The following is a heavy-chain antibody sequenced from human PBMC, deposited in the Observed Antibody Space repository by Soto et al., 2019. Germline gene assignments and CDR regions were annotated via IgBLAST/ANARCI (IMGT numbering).Heavy chain of an antibody. Sequence: SETLSLTCAVSGYSISSGYYWGWLRQPPGKGLEWIGSIYHGGSTYYNPSLNSRVTLSIDTSNNHLSLILNSVTAADTAVYYCARGGCSSCYFDPWGQGTLVTVSS. CDR1: GYSISSGYY. D-gene: IGHD2-2*01. V-gene: IGHV4-38-2*01. CDR2: IYHGGST. J-gene: IGHJ4*02. CDR3: ARGGCSSCYFDP.